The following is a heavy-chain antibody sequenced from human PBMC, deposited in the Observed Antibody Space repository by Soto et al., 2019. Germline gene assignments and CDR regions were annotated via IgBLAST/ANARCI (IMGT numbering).Heavy chain of an antibody. D-gene: IGHD3-22*01. CDR2: IIPILGIA. J-gene: IGHJ6*02. V-gene: IGHV1-69*08. CDR3: ARDYDYYDSSGGWGMDV. CDR1: GGTFSSYT. Sequence: QVQLVQSGAEVKKPGSSVKVSCKASGGTFSSYTISWVRQAPGQGLEWMGRIIPILGIANYAQKFQGRVKITAXXSXSIXYMELSSLRSEDTAVYYCARDYDYYDSSGGWGMDVWGQGTTVTVSS.